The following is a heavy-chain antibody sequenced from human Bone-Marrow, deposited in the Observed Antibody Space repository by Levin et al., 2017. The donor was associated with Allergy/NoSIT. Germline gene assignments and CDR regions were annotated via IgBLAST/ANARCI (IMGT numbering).Heavy chain of an antibody. D-gene: IGHD3-16*01. J-gene: IGHJ5*02. CDR2: IHPGDSTT. CDR3: ARHRMLRRVGWFDP. V-gene: IGHV5-51*01. CDR1: GLTLPNDW. Sequence: KVSCKFSGLTLPNDWIAWVRRRPGKGLEWVGLIHPGDSTTKYSPSFEGHVTFSVDKSISTAYMQWNSLKTSDSAMYYCARHRMLRRVGWFDPWGQGTVVTVSA.